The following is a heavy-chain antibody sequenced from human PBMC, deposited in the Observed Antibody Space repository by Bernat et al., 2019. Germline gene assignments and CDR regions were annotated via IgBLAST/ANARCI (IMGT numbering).Heavy chain of an antibody. CDR2: ISGSGGST. CDR3: ARDFLEIAAADHYYYYYYMDV. V-gene: IGHV3-23*01. CDR1: GFTFSSYA. D-gene: IGHD6-13*01. J-gene: IGHJ6*03. Sequence: EVQLLESGGGLVQPGGSLRLSCAASGFTFSSYAMSWVRQAPGKGLEWVSAISGSGGSTYYADSVKGRFTISRDNAKNSLYLQMNSLRAEDTAVYYCARDFLEIAAADHYYYYYYMDVWGKGTTVTVSS.